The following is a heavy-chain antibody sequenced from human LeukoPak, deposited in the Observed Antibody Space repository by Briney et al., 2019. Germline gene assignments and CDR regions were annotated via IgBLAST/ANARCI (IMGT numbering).Heavy chain of an antibody. J-gene: IGHJ4*02. V-gene: IGHV1-18*01. Sequence: GASVKVSCKSCRCTFISYGISWVRQAPGQGLEWMGWISAYNGNTNYAQKLQGRVTINADESTSTAYMELSSLRSEDTAVYYCARAGDGTGSYGVDYWGQGTLVTVSS. CDR1: RCTFISYG. CDR3: ARAGDGTGSYGVDY. D-gene: IGHD3-10*01. CDR2: ISAYNGNT.